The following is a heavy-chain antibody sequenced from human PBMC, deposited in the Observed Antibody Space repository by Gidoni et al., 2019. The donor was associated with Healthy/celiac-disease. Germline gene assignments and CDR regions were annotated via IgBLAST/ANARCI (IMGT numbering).Heavy chain of an antibody. D-gene: IGHD4-17*01. CDR2: INHSGST. J-gene: IGHJ4*02. CDR3: AIRSRGDYGDYATHYFDY. V-gene: IGHV4-34*01. Sequence: QVQLQQWGAGLLKPSETLSLTCAVYGGSFSGYYWSWIRQPPGKGLEWIGEINHSGSTNYHPSLKSRVTISVDTSKNQFSLKLSSVTAADTAVYYCAIRSRGDYGDYATHYFDYWGQGTLVTVSS. CDR1: GGSFSGYY.